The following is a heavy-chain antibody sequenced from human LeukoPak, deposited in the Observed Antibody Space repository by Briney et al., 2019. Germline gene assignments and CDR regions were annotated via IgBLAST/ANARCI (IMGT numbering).Heavy chain of an antibody. J-gene: IGHJ4*02. V-gene: IGHV3-23*01. Sequence: GGSLRLSCAASGFTFTNYAMTWVRQAPGKGLEWVAATVGIGPDTYHADSVKGRFTISRDNSKNILYLQMNSLRAEDTAVYYCARDSDDYVWGSYVYWGQGTLVTVSP. CDR2: TVGIGPDT. CDR1: GFTFTNYA. D-gene: IGHD3-16*01. CDR3: ARDSDDYVWGSYVY.